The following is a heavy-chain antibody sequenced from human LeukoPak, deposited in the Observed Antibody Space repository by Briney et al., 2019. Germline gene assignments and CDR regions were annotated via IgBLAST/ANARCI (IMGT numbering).Heavy chain of an antibody. D-gene: IGHD4-23*01. J-gene: IGHJ6*02. Sequence: GGSLRLSCAASGFTFSSYSMNWVRQAPGKGLEYVSAISSNGGSTYYANSVKGRFTISRDNSKNTLYLQMGSLRAEDMAVYYCARLHDYGGLIASGMDVWGQGTTVTVSS. CDR2: ISSNGGST. CDR3: ARLHDYGGLIASGMDV. V-gene: IGHV3-64*01. CDR1: GFTFSSYS.